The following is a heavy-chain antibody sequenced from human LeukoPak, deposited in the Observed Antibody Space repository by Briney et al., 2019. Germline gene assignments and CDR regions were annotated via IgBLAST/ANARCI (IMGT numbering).Heavy chain of an antibody. V-gene: IGHV3-30*04. J-gene: IGHJ4*02. CDR1: GFMFSRYA. CDR2: ISYDGSHK. D-gene: IGHD5-24*01. CDR3: ARDPAESGYKYGFFDY. Sequence: PGGSLRLSCAASGFMFSRYAIQWVRQAPGKGLEWVAIISYDGSHKYYADSVKGRFTISRDNPKSTVYLQMNSLRVEDTAVYYCARDPAESGYKYGFFDYWGQGTLVTVSS.